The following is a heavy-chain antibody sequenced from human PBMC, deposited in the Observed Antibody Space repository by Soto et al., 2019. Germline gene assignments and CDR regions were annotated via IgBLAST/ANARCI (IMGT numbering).Heavy chain of an antibody. CDR2: ISYDGSNK. J-gene: IGHJ4*02. CDR1: GFTFSSYA. CDR3: ARDRRYSSSWPTYDY. D-gene: IGHD6-13*01. V-gene: IGHV3-30-3*01. Sequence: GGSLRLSCAASGFTFSSYAMHWVRQAPGKGLEWVAVISYDGSNKYYADSVKGRFTISRGNSKNTLYLQMNSLRAEDTAVYYCARDRRYSSSWPTYDYWGQGTLVTVSS.